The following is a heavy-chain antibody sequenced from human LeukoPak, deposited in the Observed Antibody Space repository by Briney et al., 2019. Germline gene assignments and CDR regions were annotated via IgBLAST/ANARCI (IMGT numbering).Heavy chain of an antibody. CDR2: INPNSGGT. CDR1: GYTFTGYY. J-gene: IGHJ4*02. CDR3: ARGPNKWFPNLLDY. Sequence: ASVKVSCKASGYTFTGYYMHWVRQAPGQGLEWMGWINPNSGGTNYAQKFQGRATMTRDTSISTAYMELSRLRSDDTAVYYCARGPNKWFPNLLDYWGQGTLVTVSS. D-gene: IGHD2-8*01. V-gene: IGHV1-2*02.